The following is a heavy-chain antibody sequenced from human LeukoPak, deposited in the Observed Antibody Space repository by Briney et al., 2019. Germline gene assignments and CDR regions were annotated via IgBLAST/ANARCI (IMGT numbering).Heavy chain of an antibody. J-gene: IGHJ4*02. CDR3: ARQSGRVGARDY. Sequence: GEPLKISCKGSGYSFTSYWIGWVRQLPGKGLEWMGIIYPGDSDTKYSPSFQGQVTISADKSISTAYLQWSSLKASDTARYYCARQSGRVGARDYWGQGTLVTVSS. CDR1: GYSFTSYW. CDR2: IYPGDSDT. V-gene: IGHV5-51*01. D-gene: IGHD1-26*01.